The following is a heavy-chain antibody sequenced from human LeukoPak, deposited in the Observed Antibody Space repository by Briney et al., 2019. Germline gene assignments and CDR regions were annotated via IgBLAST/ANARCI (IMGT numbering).Heavy chain of an antibody. CDR1: GFTFSSYA. V-gene: IGHV3-23*01. Sequence: GGSLRLSCAASGFTFSSYAMSWVRQAPGKGLEWVSGINGSGGSTYYADSVKGRFTISRDNSKNTLYLQMNSLRAEDTAVYYCANSHYYDSSGYYQGLGYWGQGTLVTVSS. J-gene: IGHJ4*02. CDR3: ANSHYYDSSGYYQGLGY. D-gene: IGHD3-22*01. CDR2: INGSGGST.